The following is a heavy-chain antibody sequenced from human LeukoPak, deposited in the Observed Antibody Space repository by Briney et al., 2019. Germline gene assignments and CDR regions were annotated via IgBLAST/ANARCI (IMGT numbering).Heavy chain of an antibody. V-gene: IGHV3-74*01. Sequence: GESLRLSCAASGFTFSRYWIHWVLQAPGKGLEWVSRINPDGSTTTYADSVKGRFTISRDNAKNTVYLQMNSLRAEDTAVYYCARVLSGSWDWFDPWGQGTLVTVSS. CDR1: GFTFSRYW. J-gene: IGHJ5*02. CDR3: ARVLSGSWDWFDP. CDR2: INPDGSTT. D-gene: IGHD3-22*01.